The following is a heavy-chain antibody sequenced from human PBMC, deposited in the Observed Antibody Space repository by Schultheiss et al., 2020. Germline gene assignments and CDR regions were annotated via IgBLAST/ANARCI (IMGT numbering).Heavy chain of an antibody. CDR1: GFTFSGSA. V-gene: IGHV3-64D*06. D-gene: IGHD4-11*01. CDR2: ISSNGGST. Sequence: GGSLRLSCAASGFTFSGSAMHWVRQAPGKGLEYVSAISSNGGSTYYADSVKGRFTISRDNSKNTLYLQMSSLRAEDTALYYCVNTITVFDSWGQGTLVTVS. J-gene: IGHJ4*02. CDR3: VNTITVFDS.